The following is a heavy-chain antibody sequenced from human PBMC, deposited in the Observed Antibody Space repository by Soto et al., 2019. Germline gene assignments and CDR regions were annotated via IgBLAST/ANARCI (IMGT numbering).Heavy chain of an antibody. J-gene: IGHJ3*01. CDR2: ISHSGTS. D-gene: IGHD3-9*01. Sequence: QVQLQESGPGLVKPSGTLSLTCAVSGGSISSSHWWTWVRQSPGKGLEYIGEISHSGTSNSNPSLKSRVTLSEDKSKNHFSLTLTSVISADTAVYHCVRVVLTITRGAFDVWGQGTLVIVAS. CDR1: GGSISSSHW. CDR3: VRVVLTITRGAFDV. V-gene: IGHV4-4*02.